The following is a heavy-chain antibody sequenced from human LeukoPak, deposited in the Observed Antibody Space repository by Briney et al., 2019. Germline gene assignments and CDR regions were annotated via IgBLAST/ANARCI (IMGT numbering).Heavy chain of an antibody. CDR2: IYYSGST. Sequence: SQTQSLTCTVSGGSISSGGYYWSWIRQHPGKGLEWIGYIYYSGSTYYNPSLKSRVTISVDTSKNQFSLKLSSVTAADTAVYYCARGRSNPSYWYFDLWGRGTLVTVSS. CDR3: ARGRSNPSYWYFDL. J-gene: IGHJ2*01. V-gene: IGHV4-31*03. CDR1: GGSISSGGYY. D-gene: IGHD1-26*01.